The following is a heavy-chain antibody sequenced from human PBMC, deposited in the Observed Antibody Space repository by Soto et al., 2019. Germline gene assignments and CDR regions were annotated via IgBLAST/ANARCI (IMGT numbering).Heavy chain of an antibody. D-gene: IGHD3-16*02. CDR3: ARDRLRLGELSLIGYFDY. Sequence: GGSHRLSCKASGFPFISYAMRWVRQAPGKGLEWVAVISYDGINEYYADSVKGRFTISRDNSKNTLFLQMSSLRVEDTAVYYCARDRLRLGELSLIGYFDYWGQGTLVTVSS. CDR1: GFPFISYA. V-gene: IGHV3-30*15. CDR2: ISYDGINE. J-gene: IGHJ4*02.